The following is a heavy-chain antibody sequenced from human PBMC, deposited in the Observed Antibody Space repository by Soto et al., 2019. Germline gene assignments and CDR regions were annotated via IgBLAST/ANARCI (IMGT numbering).Heavy chain of an antibody. CDR3: ARDLGYISVAGSYGMDV. CDR1: GYTFTGYY. D-gene: IGHD6-19*01. J-gene: IGHJ6*02. V-gene: IGHV1-2*04. CDR2: INPNSGGT. Sequence: QMQLVQSGAEVKKPGASVKVSCKAPGYTFTGYYMHWVRQAPGQGLEWMGWINPNSGGTNYAQKFQGWVTMTRDTSISTAYMELSRLRSDDTAVYYCARDLGYISVAGSYGMDVWGQGTTVTVSS.